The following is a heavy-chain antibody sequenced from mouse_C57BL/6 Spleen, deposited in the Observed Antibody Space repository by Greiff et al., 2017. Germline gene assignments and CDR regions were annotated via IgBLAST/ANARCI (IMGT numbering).Heavy chain of an antibody. D-gene: IGHD1-1*01. Sequence: QVQLQQSGADLVRPGASVTLSCKASGYTFTDYEMHWVKQTPVHGLEWIGAIDPETGGTAYNQKFKGKAILTADKSSSTAYMELRSLTSEDSAVYYCTNGSSYDAMDYWGQGTSVTVSS. CDR2: IDPETGGT. CDR1: GYTFTDYE. V-gene: IGHV1-15*01. CDR3: TNGSSYDAMDY. J-gene: IGHJ4*01.